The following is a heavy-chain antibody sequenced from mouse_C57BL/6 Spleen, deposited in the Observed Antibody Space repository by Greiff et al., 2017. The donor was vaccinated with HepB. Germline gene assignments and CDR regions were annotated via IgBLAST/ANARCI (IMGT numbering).Heavy chain of an antibody. D-gene: IGHD1-1*01. CDR1: GYTFTDYE. CDR2: IDPETGGT. J-gene: IGHJ4*01. Sequence: QVQLKQSGAELVRPGASVTLSCKASGYTFTDYEMHWVKQTPVHGLEWIGAIDPETGGTAYNQKFKGKAILTADKSSSTAYMELRSLTSEDSAVYYCTSNYYGSSYNAMDYWGQGTSVTVSS. CDR3: TSNYYGSSYNAMDY. V-gene: IGHV1-15*01.